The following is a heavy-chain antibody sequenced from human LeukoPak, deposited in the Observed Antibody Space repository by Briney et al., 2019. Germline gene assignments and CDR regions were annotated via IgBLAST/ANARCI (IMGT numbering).Heavy chain of an antibody. J-gene: IGHJ5*02. V-gene: IGHV4-39*02. CDR3: ARTSSGPNWFDP. Sequence: SETLSLTCAVYGGSFSGYYWGLIRQPPGKGLQWIGSIHYSGTTYYNPSLKSRVTISVDTSKNHFSLQLSSVSAADTAVYYCARTSSGPNWFDPWGQGTLVTVSS. D-gene: IGHD3-22*01. CDR1: GGSFSGYY. CDR2: IHYSGTT.